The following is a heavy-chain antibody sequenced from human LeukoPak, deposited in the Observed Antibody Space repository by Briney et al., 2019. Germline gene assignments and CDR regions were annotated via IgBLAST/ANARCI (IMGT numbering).Heavy chain of an antibody. V-gene: IGHV3-53*01. CDR1: GLTVSSNY. Sequence: GGSLRLSCVASGLTVSSNYIYWIRLAPGKGLEWVSLTHPGGSTYYADSVRGRFTISRDNSKNTLYLQMYSLRAEDTADYYCAKKGYYDGSGYYMYYFDHWGQGTLVTVSS. CDR3: AKKGYYDGSGYYMYYFDH. J-gene: IGHJ4*02. D-gene: IGHD3-22*01. CDR2: THPGGST.